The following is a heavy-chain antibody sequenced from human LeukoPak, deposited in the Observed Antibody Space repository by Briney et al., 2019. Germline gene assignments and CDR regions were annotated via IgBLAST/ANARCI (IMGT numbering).Heavy chain of an antibody. J-gene: IGHJ5*02. CDR1: GYTFSGHY. Sequence: GASVKVSCKASGYTFSGHYIHWVRQAPAQGLEWMGIINPSDGTTRYSQKFQGRVTLTRDTSISTAYMELSGLRSDDTAVYYCARANMVRGVGLFFDRNWFDPWGQGTLVTVSS. D-gene: IGHD3-10*01. CDR2: INPSDGTT. V-gene: IGHV1-46*01. CDR3: ARANMVRGVGLFFDRNWFDP.